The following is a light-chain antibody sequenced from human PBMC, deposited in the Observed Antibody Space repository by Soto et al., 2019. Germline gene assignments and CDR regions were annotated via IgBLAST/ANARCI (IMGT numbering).Light chain of an antibody. CDR1: SSNIGSDY. CDR3: AAWDGSLPGYV. J-gene: IGLJ1*01. Sequence: QPVLTQPPSASGTPGQRVTISCSGSSSNIGSDYVFWYQQLPGTAPKLLIYMNDQRPSGVPDRFSGSKSGTSGSLAISGLRSEDEADYYCAAWDGSLPGYVLGTGTKVTVL. CDR2: MND. V-gene: IGLV1-47*01.